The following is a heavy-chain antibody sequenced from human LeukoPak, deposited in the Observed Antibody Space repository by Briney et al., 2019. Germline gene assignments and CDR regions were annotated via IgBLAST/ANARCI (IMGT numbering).Heavy chain of an antibody. CDR1: GGSISSYY. CDR2: IYYSGST. J-gene: IGHJ5*02. D-gene: IGHD1-7*01. Sequence: SETLSLTCTVSGGSISSYYWSWIRQPPGKGLEWIGYIYYSGSTNYNPSLKSRVTISVDTSKNQFSLKLSSVTAADTAVYYCARLELPAGWFDPWGQGTLVTISS. V-gene: IGHV4-59*01. CDR3: ARLELPAGWFDP.